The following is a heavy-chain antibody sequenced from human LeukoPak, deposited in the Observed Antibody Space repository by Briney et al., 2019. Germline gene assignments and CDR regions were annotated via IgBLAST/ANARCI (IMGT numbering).Heavy chain of an antibody. J-gene: IGHJ6*02. CDR2: IYYSGST. CDR1: GGSISSYY. D-gene: IGHD3-22*01. V-gene: IGHV4-59*01. CDR3: AREVGTYYYDSSGREGSVYYYDMDV. Sequence: SETLSLTCTVSGGSISSYYWSWIRQPPGKGLEWIGYIYYSGSTNYNPSLKSRVTISVDTSKNQFSLKLSSVTAADTAVYYCAREVGTYYYDSSGREGSVYYYDMDVWGQGTTVTVSS.